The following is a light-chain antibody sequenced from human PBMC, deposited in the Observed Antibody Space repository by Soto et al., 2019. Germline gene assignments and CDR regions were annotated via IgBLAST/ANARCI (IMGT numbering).Light chain of an antibody. CDR3: HKYYSIPPT. V-gene: IGKV4-1*01. Sequence: DIVMTQSPDSLTVSLGERATINCKSSQNVLSSSNNKNYLAWYQQKPGQPPKLLISRASTRESGVPDRFSGSGSGTDFTLTISSLQAEDVAVYYCHKYYSIPPTFGGGTKVEIK. J-gene: IGKJ4*01. CDR1: QNVLSSSNNKNY. CDR2: RAS.